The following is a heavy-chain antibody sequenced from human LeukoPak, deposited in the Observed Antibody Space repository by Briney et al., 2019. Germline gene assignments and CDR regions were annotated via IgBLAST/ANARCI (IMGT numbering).Heavy chain of an antibody. J-gene: IGHJ2*01. Sequence: GGSLRLSCAASGFTFDCYWMHWVRPAPGKGLVWVSRIHSDGSSTTYADSVKGRFTISRDNAKNTVDLQMNSLRVDDTDVYYCVRGGVGCFDLWGRGNLVTVSS. D-gene: IGHD2-8*02. CDR3: VRGGVGCFDL. CDR2: IHSDGSST. CDR1: GFTFDCYW. V-gene: IGHV3-74*01.